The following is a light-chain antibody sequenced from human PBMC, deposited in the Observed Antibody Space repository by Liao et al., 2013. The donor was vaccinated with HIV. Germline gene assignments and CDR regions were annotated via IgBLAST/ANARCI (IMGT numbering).Light chain of an antibody. V-gene: IGLV3-1*01. CDR1: KLGHKY. Sequence: SYELTQPPSVSVSPGQTASITCSGDKLGHKYASWYQQKPGQSPFLVIYQDNKRPSGIPERFSGSNSGDAATLTISGTQPMDEADYYCQVWDRDTALFGGGTKLTVL. J-gene: IGLJ2*01. CDR2: QDN. CDR3: QVWDRDTAL.